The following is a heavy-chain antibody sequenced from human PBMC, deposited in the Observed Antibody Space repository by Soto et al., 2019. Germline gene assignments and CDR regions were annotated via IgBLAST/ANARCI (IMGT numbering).Heavy chain of an antibody. CDR2: IWYDGSNK. CDR3: SCTIAARPGGMDV. Sequence: GGSLSLSCAASGFPFSSYFMHWVRQAPGKGLEWVAVIWYDGSNKYYADSVKGRFTISRDNSKNTLYLQMNSLRAEDTAVYYCSCTIAARPGGMDVWGQGTTVTVSS. V-gene: IGHV3-33*01. CDR1: GFPFSSYF. J-gene: IGHJ6*02. D-gene: IGHD6-6*01.